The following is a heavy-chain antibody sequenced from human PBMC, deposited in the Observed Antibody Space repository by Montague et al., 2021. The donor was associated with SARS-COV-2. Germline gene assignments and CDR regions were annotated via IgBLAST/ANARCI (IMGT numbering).Heavy chain of an antibody. V-gene: IGHV3-20*04. CDR2: INRNGGDT. Sequence: SLRLSCAASGFTFTDYTMNWVRQAPGKGLEWVSGINRNGGDTDYADSVKGRFTISRDNAKNSLYLQMNSLRDEDTAFYYCARAKVGASLDYWGQGTLVTVSS. D-gene: IGHD1-26*01. CDR1: GFTFTDYT. CDR3: ARAKVGASLDY. J-gene: IGHJ4*02.